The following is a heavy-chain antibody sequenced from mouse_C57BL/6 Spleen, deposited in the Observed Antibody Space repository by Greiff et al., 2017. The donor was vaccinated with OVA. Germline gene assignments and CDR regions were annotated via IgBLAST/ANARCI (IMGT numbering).Heavy chain of an antibody. CDR2: INPSTGGT. Sequence: EVQLKESGPELVKPGASVKISCKASGYSFTGYYMNWVKQSPEKSLEWIGEINPSTGGTTYNQKFKAKATLTVDKSSSTAYMQLKSLTSEDSAVYYCARSELVDYWGQGTTLTVSS. CDR3: ARSELVDY. CDR1: GYSFTGYY. D-gene: IGHD4-1*01. V-gene: IGHV1-42*01. J-gene: IGHJ2*01.